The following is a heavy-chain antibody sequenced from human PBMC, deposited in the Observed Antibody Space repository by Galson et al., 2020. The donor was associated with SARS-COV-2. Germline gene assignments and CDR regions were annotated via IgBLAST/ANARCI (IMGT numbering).Heavy chain of an antibody. J-gene: IGHJ6*02. V-gene: IGHV3-64D*08. CDR3: VRNIGMDV. CDR1: GFTFSNFA. D-gene: IGHD1-1*01. Sequence: LRLSCSASGFTFSNFAMQWVRQAPGKGLEYVSVLSHDGGSTYTADSVKGRFTISRDNSKNTLYLQMSRLRPEDTAVYYCVRNIGMDVWGQGTTVTVSS. CDR2: LSHDGGST.